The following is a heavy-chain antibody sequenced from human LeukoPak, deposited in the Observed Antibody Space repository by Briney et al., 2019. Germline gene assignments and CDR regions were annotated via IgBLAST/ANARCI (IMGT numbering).Heavy chain of an antibody. Sequence: PGGSLRLSCAASGFTFSSYEMNWVRQAPGKGLERVSYISSSGSTIYYADSVKGRSTISRDNAKNSLYLQMNSLRAEDTAVYYCARAGVPAAIDYWGQGTLVTVSS. CDR2: ISSSGSTI. V-gene: IGHV3-48*03. J-gene: IGHJ4*02. CDR3: ARAGVPAAIDY. D-gene: IGHD2-2*01. CDR1: GFTFSSYE.